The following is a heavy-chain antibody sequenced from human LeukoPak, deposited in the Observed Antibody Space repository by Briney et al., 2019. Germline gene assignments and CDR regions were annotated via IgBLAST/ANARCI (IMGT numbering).Heavy chain of an antibody. Sequence: GGSLRLSCAASGFTFSSYSMNWVRQAPGKGLEWVSSIGSSSSYIYYADSVKGRFTISRDNAKNSLYLQMNSLRAEDTAVYYCARGYSSGWYYFDYWGQGTLVTVSS. CDR2: IGSSSSYI. CDR3: ARGYSSGWYYFDY. D-gene: IGHD6-19*01. J-gene: IGHJ4*02. CDR1: GFTFSSYS. V-gene: IGHV3-21*01.